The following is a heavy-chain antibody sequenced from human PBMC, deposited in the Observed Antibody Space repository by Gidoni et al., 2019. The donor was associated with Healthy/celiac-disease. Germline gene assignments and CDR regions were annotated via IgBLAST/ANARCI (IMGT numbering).Heavy chain of an antibody. CDR2: ISSSSNYI. V-gene: IGHV3-21*01. J-gene: IGHJ4*02. D-gene: IGHD1-26*01. CDR3: ASEISGGYDY. Sequence: EVQPVESGGGRVKPGGSVRPSCAASGFTFRSYSVNWVRQAPGKWLGWVLSISSSSNYIYYGDSVKGSFTISRDNAKNSLYLQMNSLRAEDTAVYYCASEISGGYDYWGQGTLVTVSS. CDR1: GFTFRSYS.